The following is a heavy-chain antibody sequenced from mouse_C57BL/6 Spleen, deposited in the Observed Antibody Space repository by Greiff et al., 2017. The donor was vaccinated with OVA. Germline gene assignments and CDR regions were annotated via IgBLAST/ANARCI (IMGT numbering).Heavy chain of an antibody. J-gene: IGHJ2*01. CDR2: ISYDGSN. Sequence: EVKLQESGPGLVKPSQSLSLTCSVTGYSITSGYYWNWIRQFPGNKLEWMGYISYDGSNNYNPSLKNRVSITRDTSKNQFFLKLNSVTTEDTATYYCARDPGYYSFDYWGQGTTLTVSS. V-gene: IGHV3-6*01. CDR1: GYSITSGYY. CDR3: ARDPGYYSFDY. D-gene: IGHD2-3*01.